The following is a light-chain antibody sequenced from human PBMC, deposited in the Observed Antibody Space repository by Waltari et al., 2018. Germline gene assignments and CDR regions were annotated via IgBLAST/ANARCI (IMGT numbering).Light chain of an antibody. J-gene: IGLJ1*01. V-gene: IGLV2-14*03. CDR2: DVS. CDR1: SSDVGGYDY. Sequence: QSALTQPASVSGSPGQSITIFCTGTSSDVGGYDYVSWYQQHPGKAPQRMLYDVSSRPSGVSNRFSGSKSGNTASLTISGLQAEDEADYHCGSYTSSSTLVFGTGTKVTVL. CDR3: GSYTSSSTLV.